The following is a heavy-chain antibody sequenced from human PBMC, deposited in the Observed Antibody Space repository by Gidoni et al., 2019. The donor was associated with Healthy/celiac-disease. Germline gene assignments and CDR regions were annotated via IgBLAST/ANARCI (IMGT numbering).Heavy chain of an antibody. CDR3: ARIHRGYSYNGEFDY. CDR1: GFSLSNARMG. Sequence: QVTLKESGPVLVKPTETLTLTCTVPGFSLSNARMGVSWIRQPPGKALEWLAHIFSNDEKSYSTSLKSRLTISKDTSKSQVVLTMTNMDPVDTATYYCARIHRGYSYNGEFDYWGQGTLVTVSS. D-gene: IGHD5-18*01. J-gene: IGHJ4*02. V-gene: IGHV2-26*01. CDR2: IFSNDEK.